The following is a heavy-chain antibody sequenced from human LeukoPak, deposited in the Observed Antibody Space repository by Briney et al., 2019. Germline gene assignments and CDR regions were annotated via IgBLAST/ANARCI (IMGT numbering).Heavy chain of an antibody. J-gene: IGHJ4*02. D-gene: IGHD3-10*01. Sequence: PSETLSLTCAVYGGSFSGYYWSWIRQPPGEGLEWIGEINHSGSTNYNSSLKSRVTISVDTSKNQFSLKLSSVTAEDTAVYYCARDGVWFGELPGPTFFDYWGQGTLVTVSS. CDR3: ARDGVWFGELPGPTFFDY. CDR2: INHSGST. CDR1: GGSFSGYY. V-gene: IGHV4-34*01.